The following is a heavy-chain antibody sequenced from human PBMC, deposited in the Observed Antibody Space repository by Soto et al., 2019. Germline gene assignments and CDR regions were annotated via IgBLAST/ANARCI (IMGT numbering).Heavy chain of an antibody. Sequence: GASVKVSCKASGSTFTSYDINWVRQATGQGLEWMGWMNPNSDNTGYAQKFQGRVTMTRNTSISTAYMELSSLRSEDTAVYYCAREIFGVVIPPVGSYYCGMDVWGQGTTVTVSS. V-gene: IGHV1-8*01. CDR1: GSTFTSYD. CDR3: AREIFGVVIPPVGSYYCGMDV. J-gene: IGHJ6*02. CDR2: MNPNSDNT. D-gene: IGHD3-3*01.